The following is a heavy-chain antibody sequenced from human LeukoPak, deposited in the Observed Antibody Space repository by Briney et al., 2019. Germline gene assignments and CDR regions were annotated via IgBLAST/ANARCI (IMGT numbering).Heavy chain of an antibody. J-gene: IGHJ5*02. Sequence: GGSLRLSCAASEFVFGDFYMSWVRQAPGKGLEWVSSIRGDGGGAVYTDSVKGRFTTSRDNSKNMLYLQMNSLRAEDTALYYCTKDPNGDYIGAFDPWGQGTLVTVSS. D-gene: IGHD4-17*01. CDR3: TKDPNGDYIGAFDP. V-gene: IGHV3-23*01. CDR2: IRGDGGGA. CDR1: EFVFGDFY.